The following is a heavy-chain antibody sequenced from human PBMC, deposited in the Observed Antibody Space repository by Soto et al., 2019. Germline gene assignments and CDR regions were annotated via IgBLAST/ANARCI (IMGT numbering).Heavy chain of an antibody. CDR2: INDSGSI. V-gene: IGHV4-31*03. Sequence: QVQLLESGPGLVKPSQTLCLTCTVSGGSISSGGYCWSWVRQHPGKGLEWIGNINDSGSIYSNPSLKSRVTISVDTSKNQFSLRLSSVTAADTAVYFCARDPAYYGSGSYYDGRAYYYGMDVWGHGTTVTVSS. J-gene: IGHJ6*02. CDR1: GGSISSGGYC. CDR3: ARDPAYYGSGSYYDGRAYYYGMDV. D-gene: IGHD3-10*01.